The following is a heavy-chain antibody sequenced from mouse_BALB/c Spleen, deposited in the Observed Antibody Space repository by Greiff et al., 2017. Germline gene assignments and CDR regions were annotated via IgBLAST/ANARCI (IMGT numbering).Heavy chain of an antibody. CDR3: AREGGVSFAY. Sequence: EVKLQESGPGLVKPSQSLSLTCTVTGYSITSDYAWNWIRQFPGNKLEWMGYISYSGSTSYNPSLKSRISITRDTSKNQFFLQLNSVATEDTATYYCAREGGVSFAYWGQGTLVTVSA. V-gene: IGHV3-2*02. CDR1: GYSITSDYA. J-gene: IGHJ3*01. CDR2: ISYSGST.